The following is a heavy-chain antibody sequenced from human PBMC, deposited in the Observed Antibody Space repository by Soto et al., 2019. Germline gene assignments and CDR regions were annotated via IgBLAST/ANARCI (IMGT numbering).Heavy chain of an antibody. D-gene: IGHD6-13*01. J-gene: IGHJ4*02. CDR1: GGSFSGYY. CDR2: INHSGGT. V-gene: IGHV4-34*01. Sequence: QVQLQQWGAGLLKPSETLSLTCAVSGGSFSGYYWCWIRQPPGKGLEWIGEINHSGGTNYNPSLKRRVTISVDTSKNQFSLRLSSVTAADTAVYYCARALPGIAAAGVDYWGQGTLVTVSS. CDR3: ARALPGIAAAGVDY.